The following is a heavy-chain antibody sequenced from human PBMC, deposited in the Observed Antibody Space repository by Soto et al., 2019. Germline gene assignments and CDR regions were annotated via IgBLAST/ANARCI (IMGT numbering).Heavy chain of an antibody. J-gene: IGHJ6*02. V-gene: IGHV3-23*01. D-gene: IGHD6-19*01. CDR1: GFTFSSYA. CDR2: IRGSGGTT. Sequence: EVQLLESGGGVVQPGGSLRLSCAASGFTFSSYAMSWVRQAPGKGLEWVSAIRGSGGTTYYADSVKGRFTISRDNSKNRLYLQMNSLRAEDTAGYYCAKGAVAGLDYYYGMDVWGQGATVTVSS. CDR3: AKGAVAGLDYYYGMDV.